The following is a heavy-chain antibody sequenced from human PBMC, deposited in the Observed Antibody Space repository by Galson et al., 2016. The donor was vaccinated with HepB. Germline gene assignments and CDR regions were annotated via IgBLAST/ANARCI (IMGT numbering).Heavy chain of an antibody. CDR1: GDSISKDGNY. V-gene: IGHV4-31*03. CDR3: ARYFDH. CDR2: IYHSGST. Sequence: TLSLTCTVSGDSISKDGNYWSWTRQHPGKGLESIGYIYHSGSTYYNPSLRSRVTILVDTSENQFSLKLSSVTAADTAVYYCARYFDHWGQGILVTVSS. J-gene: IGHJ4*02.